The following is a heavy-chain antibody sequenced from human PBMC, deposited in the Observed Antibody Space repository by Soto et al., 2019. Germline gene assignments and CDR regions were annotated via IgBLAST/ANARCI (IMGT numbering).Heavy chain of an antibody. CDR2: ISAYNGNT. D-gene: IGHD4-17*01. CDR3: ARVLYYGGNALFDY. Sequence: QVQLVQSGAEVKKPGASVKVSCKASGYTVTSYGISWVRHAPGQGLAWMGWISAYNGNTNYAQKLQGRVTMTTDTSTSTAYIELRSLRSDDTAVDYCARVLYYGGNALFDYWGQGTLVTVSS. CDR1: GYTVTSYG. J-gene: IGHJ4*02. V-gene: IGHV1-18*04.